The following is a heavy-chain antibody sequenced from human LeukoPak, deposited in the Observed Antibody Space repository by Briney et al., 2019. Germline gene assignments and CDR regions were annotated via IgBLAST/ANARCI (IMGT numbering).Heavy chain of an antibody. CDR3: ASMICSSTSCYSHDYNWFDP. CDR1: GFTFSSYW. D-gene: IGHD2-2*01. V-gene: IGHV3-74*01. J-gene: IGHJ5*02. CDR2: INSDGSST. Sequence: TEGSLRLSCAASGFTFSSYWMHWVRQAPGKGLVWVSRINSDGSSTSYADSVKGRFTISRDNAKNTLYLQMNSLRAEDTAVYYCASMICSSTSCYSHDYNWFDPWGQGTLVTVSS.